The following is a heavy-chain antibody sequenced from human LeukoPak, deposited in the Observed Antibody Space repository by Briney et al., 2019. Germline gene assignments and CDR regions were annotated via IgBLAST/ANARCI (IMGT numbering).Heavy chain of an antibody. CDR3: ARDSQDFWSGYLNY. J-gene: IGHJ4*02. CDR2: ISSSSSYI. D-gene: IGHD3-3*01. CDR1: GFTFSSYS. Sequence: GGSLRLSCAASGFTFSSYSMNWVRQAPGTGLEWVSSISSSSSYIYYADSVKGRFTISRDNAKNSLYLQMNSLRAEDTPVYYCARDSQDFWSGYLNYWGQGTLVTVSS. V-gene: IGHV3-21*01.